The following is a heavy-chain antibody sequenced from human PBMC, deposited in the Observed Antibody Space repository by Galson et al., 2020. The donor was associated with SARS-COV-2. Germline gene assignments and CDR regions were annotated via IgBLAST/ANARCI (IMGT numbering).Heavy chain of an antibody. V-gene: IGHV4-61*01. Sequence: ETLSLTCTVSGGSVSSGTYYWTWIRQPPGKGLEWIGYAHHSGSTNYNPSLKSRVTISLDTSRNQFSLKVNSVTAADTAVYYCARRDCKSTTCYHDSFWYLDLWGRGSLVTVSS. J-gene: IGHJ2*01. CDR2: AHHSGST. D-gene: IGHD2-2*01. CDR3: ARRDCKSTTCYHDSFWYLDL. CDR1: GGSVSSGTYY.